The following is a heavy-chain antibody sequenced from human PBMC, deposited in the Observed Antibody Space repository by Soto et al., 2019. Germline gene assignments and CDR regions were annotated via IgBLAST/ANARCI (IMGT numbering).Heavy chain of an antibody. CDR3: ARSLGVGANYFDY. CDR1: GGTFISYA. V-gene: IGHV1-69*01. J-gene: IGHJ4*02. D-gene: IGHD5-12*01. CDR2: IIPIFGTA. Sequence: SVTVSCTASGGTFISYASSWVRQAPGQGLEWMGGIIPIFGTANYAQKFQGRVTITADESTSTAYMELSSLRSEDTAVYYCARSLGVGANYFDYWGQGTLVTVS.